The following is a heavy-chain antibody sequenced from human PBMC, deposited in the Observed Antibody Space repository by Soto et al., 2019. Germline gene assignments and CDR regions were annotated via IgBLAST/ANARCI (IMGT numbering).Heavy chain of an antibody. CDR3: ARGTFDWLSLGDYYYMDV. CDR1: GGSISSYY. J-gene: IGHJ6*03. CDR2: IYYSGST. V-gene: IGHV4-59*01. D-gene: IGHD3-9*01. Sequence: SETLSLTCTVSGGSISSYYWSWIRQPPGKGLEWIGYIYYSGSTNYNPSLKSRVTISVDTSKNQFSLKLSSVTAADTAVYYCARGTFDWLSLGDYYYMDVWGKGTTVTVSS.